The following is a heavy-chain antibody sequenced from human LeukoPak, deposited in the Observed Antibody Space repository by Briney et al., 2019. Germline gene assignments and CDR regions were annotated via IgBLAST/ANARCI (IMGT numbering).Heavy chain of an antibody. CDR3: ARDFSPYGDAPGY. D-gene: IGHD4-17*01. Sequence: SETLSLTCAVSGGSISSSNWWSWVRQPPGKGLEWIGEIYHSGSTNYNPSLKSRVTISVDTSKNQFSLKLSSVTAADTAVYYCARDFSPYGDAPGYWGQGTLVTVSS. CDR2: IYHSGST. J-gene: IGHJ4*02. CDR1: GGSISSSNW. V-gene: IGHV4-4*02.